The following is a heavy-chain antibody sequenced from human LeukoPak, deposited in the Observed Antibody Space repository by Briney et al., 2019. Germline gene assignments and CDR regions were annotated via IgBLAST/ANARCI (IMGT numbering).Heavy chain of an antibody. CDR2: IYYSGST. J-gene: IGHJ4*02. CDR3: ASGGAYYFDY. D-gene: IGHD3-10*01. Sequence: SETLSLTCTVSGGSISSSSYYWGWIRQPPGKGLEWIGNIYYSGSTYYNPSLKNRVTIYVDTSKNQFSLRLSSVTATDTAVYYCASGGAYYFDYWGQGTLLTVSS. CDR1: GGSISSSSYY. V-gene: IGHV4-39*01.